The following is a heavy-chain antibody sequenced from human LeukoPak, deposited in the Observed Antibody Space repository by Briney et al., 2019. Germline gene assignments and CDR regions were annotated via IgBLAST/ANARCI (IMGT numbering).Heavy chain of an antibody. V-gene: IGHV1-18*01. CDR1: GYTFTSYG. CDR3: ARLGAVATHFDY. Sequence: ASVKVSCKASGYTFTSYGITWVRQAPGQGLEWMGWISAYNGNTNYVQKLQGRVTMTTDTSTNTAYMELRSLRSDDTAVYYCARLGAVATHFDYWGQGTLVTVSS. J-gene: IGHJ4*02. D-gene: IGHD4-23*01. CDR2: ISAYNGNT.